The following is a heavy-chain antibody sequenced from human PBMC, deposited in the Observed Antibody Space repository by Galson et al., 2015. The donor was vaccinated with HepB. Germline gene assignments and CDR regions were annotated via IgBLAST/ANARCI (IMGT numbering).Heavy chain of an antibody. V-gene: IGHV3-7*03. D-gene: IGHD3/OR15-3a*01. J-gene: IGHJ4*02. Sequence: SLRLSCAASGFTFSSYWMSWVRQAPGKGLEWVANIKQDGSEKYYVASVKGRFTISKDNAKNSLYLQMNSLRAEDTAVYCCARDRDWTALEYWGQGTLVTVSS. CDR1: GFTFSSYW. CDR2: IKQDGSEK. CDR3: ARDRDWTALEY.